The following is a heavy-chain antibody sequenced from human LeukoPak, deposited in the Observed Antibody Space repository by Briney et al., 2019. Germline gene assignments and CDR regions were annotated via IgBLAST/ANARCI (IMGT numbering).Heavy chain of an antibody. D-gene: IGHD3/OR15-3a*01. CDR2: IYPGDSDT. V-gene: IGHV5-51*01. CDR3: ARGTEFDP. CDR1: GYLLTSYW. Sequence: GESLNTPCNGSGYLLTSYWIGWVPPIPGKGLEWGGIIYPGDSDTRYSPSVQGQVTISADKSISTAYLQWSSLKASDTAMYYCARGTEFDPWGQGTLVTVSS. J-gene: IGHJ5*02.